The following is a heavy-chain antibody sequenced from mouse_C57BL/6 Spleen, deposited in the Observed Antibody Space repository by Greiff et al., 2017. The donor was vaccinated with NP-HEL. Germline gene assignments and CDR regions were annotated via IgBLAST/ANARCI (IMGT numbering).Heavy chain of an antibody. CDR3: ARRSLLLYFDV. CDR2: IYPGGGYT. Sequence: VQLVESGAELVRPGTSVKMSCKASGYTFTNYWIGWAKQRPGHGLEWIGDIYPGGGYTNYNEKFKGKATLTADKSSSTAYMQFSSLTSEDSAIYYCARRSLLLYFDVWGTGTTVTVSS. D-gene: IGHD2-1*01. CDR1: GYTFTNYW. J-gene: IGHJ1*03. V-gene: IGHV1-63*01.